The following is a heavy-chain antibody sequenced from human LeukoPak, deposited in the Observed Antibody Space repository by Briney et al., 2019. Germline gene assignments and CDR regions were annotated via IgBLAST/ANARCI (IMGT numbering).Heavy chain of an antibody. CDR2: INPNSGDT. D-gene: IGHD3-22*01. V-gene: IGHV1-2*02. CDR1: GGTFSSYA. J-gene: IGHJ1*01. Sequence: ASVKVSCKASGGTFSSYAISWVRQAPGQGLEWMGWINPNSGDTNYAQKFQGRVTMTRDTSISTAYMELSRLTSDDTAFYYCARGSYDSSDFEYFHHWGQGALLTVSS. CDR3: ARGSYDSSDFEYFHH.